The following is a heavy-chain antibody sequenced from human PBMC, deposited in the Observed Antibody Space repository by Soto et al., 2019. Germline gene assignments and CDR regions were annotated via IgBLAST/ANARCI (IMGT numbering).Heavy chain of an antibody. CDR1: GGSISSGDYY. J-gene: IGHJ1*01. V-gene: IGHV4-30-4*01. D-gene: IGHD3-22*01. CDR2: IYYSGST. CDR3: ARSQYYDSSGYYYEYFQH. Sequence: QVQLQESGPGLVKPSQTLSLTCTVSGGSISSGDYYWSWIRQPPGKGLEWIGYIYYSGSTYYNPSLKSRVTTSVATAKTQFSLKLSSVTAADTAVYYCARSQYYDSSGYYYEYFQHWGQGTLVTVSS.